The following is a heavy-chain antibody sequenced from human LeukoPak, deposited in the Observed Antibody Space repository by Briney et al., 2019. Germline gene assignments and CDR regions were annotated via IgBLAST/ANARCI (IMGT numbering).Heavy chain of an antibody. CDR1: AVSISDYY. Sequence: SETLSLTCTVSAVSISDYYWSWVRQPPGKGLKWIGYTYYTGSTDYNHSRNSRVTMSLDTSANQFSLTLRSVTDTDTAVYCSAGRTYYDTLTGDSHWYFDVWGRGRLVTASS. CDR3: AGRTYYDTLTGDSHWYFDV. CDR2: TYYTGST. V-gene: IGHV4-59*01. D-gene: IGHD3-9*01. J-gene: IGHJ2*01.